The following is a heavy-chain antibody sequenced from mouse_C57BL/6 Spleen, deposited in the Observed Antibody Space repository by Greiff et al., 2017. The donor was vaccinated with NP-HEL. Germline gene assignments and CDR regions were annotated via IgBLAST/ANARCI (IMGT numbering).Heavy chain of an antibody. Sequence: QVQLQQSGAELVRPGTSVKLSCKASGYTFTSYWMHWVKQRPGQGLEWIGVIDPSDSYTNYNQKFKGKATLTVDTSSSTAYMQLSSLTSEDSAVYYCTRGDLDYAMDYWGQGTSVTVSS. J-gene: IGHJ4*01. CDR2: IDPSDSYT. CDR3: TRGDLDYAMDY. CDR1: GYTFTSYW. V-gene: IGHV1-59*01.